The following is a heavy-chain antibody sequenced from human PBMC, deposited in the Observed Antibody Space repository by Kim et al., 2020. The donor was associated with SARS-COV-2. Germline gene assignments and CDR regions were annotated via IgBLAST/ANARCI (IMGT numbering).Heavy chain of an antibody. Sequence: GNTENSQQLQERVTRNRDTSASTVYMEMSSLRSEDTAVYYCARGSTMMYEFWGQGTLVTVSS. CDR2: GNT. CDR3: ARGSTMMYEF. V-gene: IGHV1-3*01. J-gene: IGHJ4*02. D-gene: IGHD3-22*01.